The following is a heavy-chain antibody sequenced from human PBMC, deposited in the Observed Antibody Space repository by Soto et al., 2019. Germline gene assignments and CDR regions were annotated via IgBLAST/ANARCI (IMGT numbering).Heavy chain of an antibody. V-gene: IGHV1-18*04. CDR1: GYALTSYG. CDR3: ARDWCSGGSCYLFFDY. D-gene: IGHD2-15*01. Sequence: GSLLKRFCKAAGYALTSYGFSFLRQGPGQAPEWVGWINIYNGNTNYAKNFQGRVIMTTDTSTNTAYMELRSLRSDDTAVYYCARDWCSGGSCYLFFDYWGQGTLVAAPS. J-gene: IGHJ4*02. CDR2: INIYNGNT.